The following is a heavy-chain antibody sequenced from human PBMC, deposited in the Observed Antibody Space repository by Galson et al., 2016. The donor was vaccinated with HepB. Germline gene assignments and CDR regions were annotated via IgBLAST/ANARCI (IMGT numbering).Heavy chain of an antibody. CDR2: IWYDGSNK. V-gene: IGHV3-33*01. CDR1: GFTFSSYG. Sequence: SLRLSCAASGFTFSSYGIHWVRQAPGKGLEWVAGIWYDGSNKYYADSVKGRFTISRDNSKNTLYLQMNSLRAEDTAVYYCARELGLYGGNRYWYFDFWGRGTLVTVSS. CDR3: ARELGLYGGNRYWYFDF. J-gene: IGHJ2*01. D-gene: IGHD4-23*01.